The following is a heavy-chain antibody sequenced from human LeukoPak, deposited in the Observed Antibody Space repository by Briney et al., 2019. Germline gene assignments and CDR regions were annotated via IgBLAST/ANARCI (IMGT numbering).Heavy chain of an antibody. V-gene: IGHV4-39*01. CDR3: AKVGELFPYYYYMEV. D-gene: IGHD3-10*01. CDR2: IYYSGST. J-gene: IGHJ6*03. CDR1: GGSISSSSYY. Sequence: SETLSLTCTVSGGSISSSSYYWGWIRQPPGKGLEWIGSIYYSGSTYCNPSLKSRVTISVDTSKNQFSLKLSSVTAADTAVYYCAKVGELFPYYYYMEVWGKGTTVTVSS.